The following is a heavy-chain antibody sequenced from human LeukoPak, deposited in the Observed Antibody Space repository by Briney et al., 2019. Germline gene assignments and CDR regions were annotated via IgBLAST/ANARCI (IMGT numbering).Heavy chain of an antibody. Sequence: GGSLRLSCAASGFSFNNYAMSWVRQAPGKGLEWVSAISTTGGSTYYADSVKGRFTISRDNSKNTLSLQMDSLRVEDTAVYYCAKDWTTVVTPKGYYFDSWGEGTLVTVSS. V-gene: IGHV3-23*01. CDR3: AKDWTTVVTPKGYYFDS. CDR2: ISTTGGST. J-gene: IGHJ4*02. D-gene: IGHD4-23*01. CDR1: GFSFNNYA.